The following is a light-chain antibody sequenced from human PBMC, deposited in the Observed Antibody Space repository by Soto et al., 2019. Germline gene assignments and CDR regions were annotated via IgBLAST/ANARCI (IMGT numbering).Light chain of an antibody. CDR2: DVN. CDR3: CAYSTSGTHV. V-gene: IGLV2-14*03. J-gene: IGLJ1*01. CDR1: SSDVGSYDY. Sequence: QSVLTQPASVSGSPGQSITFSCTGTSSDVGSYDYVSWHQQHPGKAPKLIIYDVNNQPSGVPSRFSGSKSGNTASLIISGLQTEDEADYYCCAYSTSGTHVFGTGTKVPVL.